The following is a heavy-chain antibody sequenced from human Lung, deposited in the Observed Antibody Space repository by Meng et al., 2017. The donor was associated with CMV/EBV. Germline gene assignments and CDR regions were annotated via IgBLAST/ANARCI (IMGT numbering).Heavy chain of an antibody. CDR1: SDSIPQSL. CDR2: LYPYRST. V-gene: IGHV4-4*07. D-gene: IGHD2-2*01. J-gene: IGHJ4*02. Sequence: ESCPSCGTPSGPLPVTALVTSDSIPQSLWSCVRHPAGKGLEWIARLYPYRSTDYNPSLSSRLTLSLDTSKIRFSLKLRSVTAADTAIYYCARTPVRFCNTHMCYAFDYWGQGALVTVSS. CDR3: ARTPVRFCNTHMCYAFDY.